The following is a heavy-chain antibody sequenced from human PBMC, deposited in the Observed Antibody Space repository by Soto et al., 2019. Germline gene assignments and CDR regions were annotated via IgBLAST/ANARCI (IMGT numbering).Heavy chain of an antibody. J-gene: IGHJ5*02. CDR3: ARDMHPGFTHYFDA. Sequence: PPETLSLTCIVSGGFITSYHRSWILHFPGKGLEWIAYTPYPGNTNFNPSLQSRVAISMDTSKNQLSLNLTSMTAADTAVYYCARDMHPGFTHYFDAWGQGTLVT. V-gene: IGHV4-59*01. CDR1: GGFITSYH. D-gene: IGHD1-26*01. CDR2: TPYPGNT.